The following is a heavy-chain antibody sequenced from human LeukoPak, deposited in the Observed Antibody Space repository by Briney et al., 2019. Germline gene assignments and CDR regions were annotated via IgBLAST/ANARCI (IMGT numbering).Heavy chain of an antibody. Sequence: SETLSLTCTVSGGSISSSSYYWVWIRQPPGKGLEWIGSIYYSGSTYYNPSLKSRVTISVDTSKNQFSLKLSSVSAADTAVYYCARHDGFARIAAAGLDYWGQGTLVTVSS. J-gene: IGHJ4*02. V-gene: IGHV4-39*01. CDR2: IYYSGST. CDR3: ARHDGFARIAAAGLDY. D-gene: IGHD6-13*01. CDR1: GGSISSSSYY.